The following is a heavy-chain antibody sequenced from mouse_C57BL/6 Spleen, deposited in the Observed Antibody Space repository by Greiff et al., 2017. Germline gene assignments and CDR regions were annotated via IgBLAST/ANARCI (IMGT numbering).Heavy chain of an antibody. CDR3: ARSLIYDGYYFDY. CDR2: IHPRSGNT. J-gene: IGHJ2*01. Sequence: QVQLQQSGAELAKPGASVKLSCKASGYTFTSYWMHWVKQRPGQGLEWIGYIHPRSGNTKYNQKFKDQATLTADKSSSTAYMQLSSLTYEDSSVYYCARSLIYDGYYFDYWGQGTTLTVSS. V-gene: IGHV1-7*01. D-gene: IGHD2-3*01. CDR1: GYTFTSYW.